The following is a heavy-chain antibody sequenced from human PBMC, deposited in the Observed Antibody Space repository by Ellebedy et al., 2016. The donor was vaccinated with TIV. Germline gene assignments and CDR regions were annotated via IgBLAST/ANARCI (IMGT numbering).Heavy chain of an antibody. D-gene: IGHD3-3*01. CDR3: ARRPITIFGVTDAFDV. CDR1: GGSMSGDY. V-gene: IGHV4-59*01. CDR2: IFHSVGT. Sequence: MPGGSLRLSCTVSGGSMSGDYWSWIRQSPGKGLEWVGEIFHSVGTVYNPSLKNRVTIAVDTSKNQSCLNLTSVTAADTAFYYCARRPITIFGVTDAFDVWGQGTMVTVSS. J-gene: IGHJ3*01.